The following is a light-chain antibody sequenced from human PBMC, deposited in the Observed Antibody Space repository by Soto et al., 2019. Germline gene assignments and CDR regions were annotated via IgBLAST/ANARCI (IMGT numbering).Light chain of an antibody. V-gene: IGLV2-8*01. Sequence: QSALTPPPSASGSPGQSVAISCTGTSSDIGAYKFVSWYQQHPGKAPKLIIYEVSIRPSGVPDRFSGSKSGNTASLTVSGLLAEDEADYYCSLYAGSNNVVFGGGTKLTVL. CDR1: SSDIGAYKF. J-gene: IGLJ2*01. CDR2: EVS. CDR3: SLYAGSNNVV.